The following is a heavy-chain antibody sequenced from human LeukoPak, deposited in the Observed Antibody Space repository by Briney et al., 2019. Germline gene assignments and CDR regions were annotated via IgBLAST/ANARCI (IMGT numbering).Heavy chain of an antibody. J-gene: IGHJ4*02. CDR1: GGTFSSYA. CDR2: IIPIFGTA. CDR3: ARDRSPRHYYDTADYHGAAAY. D-gene: IGHD3-22*01. Sequence: SVKVSCKASGGTFSSYAISWVRQAPGQGLEWVGGIIPIFGTANYAQKFQGRVTITADESTSTAYMELRSLRSDDTAVYYCARDRSPRHYYDTADYHGAAAYWGQGTLVTVSS. V-gene: IGHV1-69*13.